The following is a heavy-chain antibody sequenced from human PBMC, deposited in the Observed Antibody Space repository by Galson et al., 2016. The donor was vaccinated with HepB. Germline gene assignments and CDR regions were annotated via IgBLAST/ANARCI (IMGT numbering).Heavy chain of an antibody. D-gene: IGHD3-10*01. CDR1: GFTFYKYW. J-gene: IGHJ6*02. CDR2: IKQDGSET. V-gene: IGHV3-7*01. Sequence: SGFTFYKYWMTWVRQAPGKGLEWVANIKQDGSETYYVDSLKGRFTISRDNAKNSLYLQMDSLRAEDTAVYYCARDEMARGYYGSGRSIYYYYYGMDVWGQGTTVTVSS. CDR3: ARDEMARGYYGSGRSIYYYYYGMDV.